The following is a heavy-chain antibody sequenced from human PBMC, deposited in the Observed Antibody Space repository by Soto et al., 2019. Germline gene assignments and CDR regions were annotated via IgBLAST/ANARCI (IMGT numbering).Heavy chain of an antibody. V-gene: IGHV3-74*01. J-gene: IGHJ6*02. CDR3: ARDPLIGNTDYGLDV. CDR2: INNDGSST. Sequence: LRLSCAASGFTFSSFWMHWVRQAPGKGLVWVSRINNDGSSTAYADSVKGRFTISRDNAKSTLYLQVTSLRAEDTAVYYCARDPLIGNTDYGLDVWGQGTTVTVSS. CDR1: GFTFSSFW. D-gene: IGHD2-21*01.